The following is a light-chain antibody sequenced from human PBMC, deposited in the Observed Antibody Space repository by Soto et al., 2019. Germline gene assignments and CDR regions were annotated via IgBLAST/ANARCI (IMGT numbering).Light chain of an antibody. Sequence: EVVLTQSPATLSFSPGERATVSCRSSQSVAHYLAWYQQKPGQAPRLVIYDASNRATGIPARFSASGSGTHFTLTISGLESDDVGIYYCQQRSNWPPSITFGQGTRLEIK. V-gene: IGKV3-11*01. CDR2: DAS. CDR1: QSVAHY. CDR3: QQRSNWPPSIT. J-gene: IGKJ5*01.